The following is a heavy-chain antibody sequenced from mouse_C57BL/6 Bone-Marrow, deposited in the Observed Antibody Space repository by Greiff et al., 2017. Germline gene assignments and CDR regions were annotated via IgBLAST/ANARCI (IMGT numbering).Heavy chain of an antibody. Sequence: EVKLVESGGGLVQPGGSLKLSCAASGFTFSDYYMYWVRQTPEKRLEWVAYISNGGGSTYYPDTVKGRFTIPRDNAKNTLYLQMSRLKSEDTAMYYCARRGENWGQGTSVTVSS. J-gene: IGHJ4*01. CDR1: GFTFSDYY. CDR2: ISNGGGST. V-gene: IGHV5-12*01. CDR3: ARRGEN.